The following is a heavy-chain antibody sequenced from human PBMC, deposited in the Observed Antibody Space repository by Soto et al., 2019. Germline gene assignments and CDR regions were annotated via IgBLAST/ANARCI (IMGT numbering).Heavy chain of an antibody. CDR2: NSYDGSNK. CDR1: GFSFSSFG. D-gene: IGHD3-16*02. V-gene: IGHV3-30*18. Sequence: QVQLVESGGGVVQPGRSLRLSCAASGFSFSSFGMHWVRQAPGKGLEWVAFNSYDGSNKYYADTVKGRFTISRDSSEKTLNLQMNSLRHEDTAVYYCAQALGELSPESYDYWGQGTLVSVSS. J-gene: IGHJ4*02. CDR3: AQALGELSPESYDY.